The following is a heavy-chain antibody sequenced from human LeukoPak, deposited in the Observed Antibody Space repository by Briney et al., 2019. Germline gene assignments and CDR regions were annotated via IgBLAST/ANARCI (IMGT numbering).Heavy chain of an antibody. J-gene: IGHJ6*02. Sequence: ASVKVSCKASGYTFTSYGIGWVRQAPGQGLEWMGWISAYNGNTNYAQKLQGRVTLTTDTSTSTAYMVLRSLRSDDTAVYYCARDTDSGYDSPYYYYGMDVWGQGTTVTVSS. V-gene: IGHV1-18*01. CDR2: ISAYNGNT. D-gene: IGHD5-12*01. CDR3: ARDTDSGYDSPYYYYGMDV. CDR1: GYTFTSYG.